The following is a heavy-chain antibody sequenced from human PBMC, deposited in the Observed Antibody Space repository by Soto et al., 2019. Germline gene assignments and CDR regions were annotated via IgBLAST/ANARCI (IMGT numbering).Heavy chain of an antibody. CDR1: GCSINTFY. CDR2: IFSSGST. J-gene: IGHJ4*02. V-gene: IGHV4-4*07. Sequence: PSETLSLTCPVSGCSINTFYWSWVRQPAGKGLEWIGRIFSSGSTSFNPSLESRVAMSVDTSKNHFSLNLSSATAADMAVYYCAREGSYSAYNFAHGIQLWSFDFWGQGALVTVSS. D-gene: IGHD5-12*01. CDR3: AREGSYSAYNFAHGIQLWSFDF.